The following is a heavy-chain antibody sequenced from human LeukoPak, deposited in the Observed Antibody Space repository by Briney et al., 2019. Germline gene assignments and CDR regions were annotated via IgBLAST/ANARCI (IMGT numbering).Heavy chain of an antibody. Sequence: GGSLRLSCAASGFTFSSYSMNWVRQAPGKGLEWVSSISSSSSYIYYADSVKGRFTISRDNAKNSLYLQMNSLRAEDTAVYYCARESKGSSMIDYWGQGTLVTVSS. CDR1: GFTFSSYS. J-gene: IGHJ4*02. V-gene: IGHV3-21*01. D-gene: IGHD6-13*01. CDR3: ARESKGSSMIDY. CDR2: ISSSSSYI.